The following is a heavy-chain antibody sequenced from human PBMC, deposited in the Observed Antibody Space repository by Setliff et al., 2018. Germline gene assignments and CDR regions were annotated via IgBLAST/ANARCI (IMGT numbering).Heavy chain of an antibody. V-gene: IGHV3-23*01. Sequence: SCAATGFTFSRYAMSWVRQAPGKGLEWVSAISATGGSTYYADSVKGRFTISRDNSKNMLYLQMNSLRAEDTALYYCAKDYGSGSYAFDFWGQGNLVTVSS. CDR3: AKDYGSGSYAFDF. D-gene: IGHD3-10*01. CDR2: ISATGGST. CDR1: GFTFSRYA. J-gene: IGHJ4*02.